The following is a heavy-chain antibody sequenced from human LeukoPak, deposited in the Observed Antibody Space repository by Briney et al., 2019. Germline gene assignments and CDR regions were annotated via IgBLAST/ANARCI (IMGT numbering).Heavy chain of an antibody. CDR1: GLTFSNYA. CDR2: ISASGGRT. J-gene: IGHJ4*02. Sequence: SGGSLRLSCAASGLTFSNYAMSWVRQAPGKGLEWVSSISASGGRTYYADSVKGRFTISRDNSKNTLYLQMNSLRAEDTAVYYCAKGRGDYDDYGPDYWGQGNLVTVSS. D-gene: IGHD4-17*01. CDR3: AKGRGDYDDYGPDY. V-gene: IGHV3-23*01.